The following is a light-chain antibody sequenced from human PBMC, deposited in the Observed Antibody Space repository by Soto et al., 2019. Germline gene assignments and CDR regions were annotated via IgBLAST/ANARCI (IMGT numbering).Light chain of an antibody. V-gene: IGKV1-12*01. Sequence: DIRMTHSPSSVSASVGDRVTITCRASQGLSSWLAWYQQKPGKAPNLLIYAASNLQSGVPSRFSGSGSGADFTLTISSLQPEDFATYYCQQANSFPLTFGGGTKVEIK. J-gene: IGKJ4*01. CDR1: QGLSSW. CDR2: AAS. CDR3: QQANSFPLT.